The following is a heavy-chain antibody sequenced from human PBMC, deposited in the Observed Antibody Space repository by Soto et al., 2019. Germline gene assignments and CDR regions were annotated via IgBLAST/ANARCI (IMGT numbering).Heavy chain of an antibody. Sequence: EVQLLESGGGLVQPGGSLRLSCAASGFAFSSCAMTWVRQAPGKGLEWVSSISNSGGATFYADSVKGRFTVSRENSKNTLYLQMNSLRTEDTALDYCAKELSYNSGRPFDYWGQGTLVTVSS. CDR3: AKELSYNSGRPFDY. D-gene: IGHD3-10*01. CDR1: GFAFSSCA. J-gene: IGHJ4*02. V-gene: IGHV3-23*01. CDR2: ISNSGGAT.